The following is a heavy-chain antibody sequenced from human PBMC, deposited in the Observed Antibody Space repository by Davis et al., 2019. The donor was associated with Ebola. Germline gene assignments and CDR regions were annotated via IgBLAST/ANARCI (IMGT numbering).Heavy chain of an antibody. CDR2: IRSKANSYAT. J-gene: IGHJ4*02. V-gene: IGHV3-73*01. Sequence: GGSLRLSCAASGFTFSGSAMHWVRQASGKGLEWVGRIRSKANSYATAYAASVKGRFTISRDDSKNTAYLQMNSLKTEGTAVYYCSTTERDIDYWGQGTLVTVSS. CDR1: GFTFSGSA. D-gene: IGHD1-1*01. CDR3: STTERDIDY.